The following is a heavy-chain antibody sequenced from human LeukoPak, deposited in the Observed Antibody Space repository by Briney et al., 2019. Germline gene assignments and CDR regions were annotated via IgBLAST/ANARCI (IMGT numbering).Heavy chain of an antibody. J-gene: IGHJ4*02. D-gene: IGHD1-1*01. V-gene: IGHV1-24*01. Sequence: ASVKVSCKVSGYTLTELSMHWVRQAPGKGLEWMGGFDPEDGETIYAQKFQGRVTMTEDTSTDTAYMELSSLRSEDTAVYYCATGYGGTGISFYPAVYWGQGTLVTVSS. CDR3: ATGYGGTGISFYPAVY. CDR2: FDPEDGET. CDR1: GYTLTELS.